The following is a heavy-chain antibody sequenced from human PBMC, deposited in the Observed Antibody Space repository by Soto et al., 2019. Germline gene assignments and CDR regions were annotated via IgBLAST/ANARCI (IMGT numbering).Heavy chain of an antibody. CDR3: ARDKRDLRFLEWPYYFDY. Sequence: QVQLVESGGGVVQPGRSLRLSCAASGFTFRSCAMQRVRQAPGKGLEWVALIAYDGSNKYYADSVKGRFTISRDNSKNTLYLQMNSLRAEDTAVYYCARDKRDLRFLEWPYYFDYWGQGTLVTVSS. CDR1: GFTFRSCA. V-gene: IGHV3-30-3*01. D-gene: IGHD3-3*01. J-gene: IGHJ4*02. CDR2: IAYDGSNK.